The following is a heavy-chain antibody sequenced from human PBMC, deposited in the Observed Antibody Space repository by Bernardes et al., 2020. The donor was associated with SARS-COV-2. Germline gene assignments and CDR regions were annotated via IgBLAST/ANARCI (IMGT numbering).Heavy chain of an antibody. Sequence: SETLSLTCTVSGGSISSSNYYWGWIRQPPGKGLEWIGSIYSSGSSYYNPSLQSRVRASVDTSKNQISLRLSFVTAADTAVYYCARGSYCGGDCQYYYYYGMDVWGQGTTVTVSS. J-gene: IGHJ6*02. V-gene: IGHV4-39*01. CDR3: ARGSYCGGDCQYYYYYGMDV. CDR1: GGSISSSNYY. D-gene: IGHD2-21*01. CDR2: IYSSGSS.